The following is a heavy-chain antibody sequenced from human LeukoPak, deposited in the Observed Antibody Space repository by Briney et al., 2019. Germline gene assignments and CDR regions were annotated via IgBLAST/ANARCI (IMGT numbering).Heavy chain of an antibody. CDR2: IYQTGRT. CDR3: ARVSGYDWESFYDY. J-gene: IGHJ4*02. D-gene: IGHD5-12*01. Sequence: SETLSLTCTVSGGSISSSSYYWGWIRQPPGKGLEWLGSIYQTGRTYYNPSLKSRVTISVDTSKNQFSLKLNSVTAADTAVYYCARVSGYDWESFYDYWGQGTLVTVSS. CDR1: GGSISSSSYY. V-gene: IGHV4-39*07.